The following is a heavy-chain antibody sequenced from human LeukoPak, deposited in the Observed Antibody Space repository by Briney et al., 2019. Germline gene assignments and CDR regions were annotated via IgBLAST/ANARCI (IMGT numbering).Heavy chain of an antibody. CDR1: GGSISSSY. J-gene: IGHJ5*02. CDR2: IHSSGTA. V-gene: IGHV4-4*07. Sequence: SQTLSLTCTVSGGSISSSYWSWIRQPAGKGLEWIGRIHSSGTANYNPSLKSRVTVSLDTSKNHSSLTLSSVTAADTAVYYCARDLTLPPYNWFDPWGQGTLVTVSS. D-gene: IGHD3-9*01. CDR3: ARDLTLPPYNWFDP.